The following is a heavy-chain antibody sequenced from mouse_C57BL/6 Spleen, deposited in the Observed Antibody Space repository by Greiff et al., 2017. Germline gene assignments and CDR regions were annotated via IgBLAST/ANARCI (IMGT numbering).Heavy chain of an antibody. CDR3: ARSAVTSYYFDY. CDR2: INPSTGGT. D-gene: IGHD2-2*01. V-gene: IGHV1-42*01. Sequence: EVQLQQSGPELVKPGASVKISCKASGYSFTGYYMNWVKQSPEKSLEWIGEINPSTGGTTYNQKFKAKATLTVDKSSSTAYMQLKSLTSEDSAVYYCARSAVTSYYFDYCGQGTTLTVSS. CDR1: GYSFTGYY. J-gene: IGHJ2*01.